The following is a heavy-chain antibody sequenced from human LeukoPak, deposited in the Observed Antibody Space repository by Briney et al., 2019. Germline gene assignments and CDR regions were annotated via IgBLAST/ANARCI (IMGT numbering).Heavy chain of an antibody. D-gene: IGHD3-10*01. CDR1: GFTISGYR. CDR2: INGDGRIT. J-gene: IGHJ4*01. CDR3: ARGRAGSYYNHNDY. Sequence: AGGCLRLSSAAPGFTISGYRMHWGPQAPGKGLVWVSRINGDGRITAYADSVKGRFTISTDTAKNTLYLQMNSLRAEDTAVYYCARGRAGSYYNHNDYWGQGTLVTVSS. V-gene: IGHV3-74*01.